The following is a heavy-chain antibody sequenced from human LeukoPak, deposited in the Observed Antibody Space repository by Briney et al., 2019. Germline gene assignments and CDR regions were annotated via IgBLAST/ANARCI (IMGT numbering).Heavy chain of an antibody. D-gene: IGHD6-19*01. Sequence: GGSLRLSCAASGLTFSNYAMSWVRQAPGKGLEWVSGISDRGGSTYYADSVKGRFTISRDNSKNTLYLQMNSLRAEDTAVYYCAKHPGYSSGWFYFDYWGQGTLVTVSS. CDR1: GLTFSNYA. CDR2: ISDRGGST. J-gene: IGHJ4*02. V-gene: IGHV3-23*01. CDR3: AKHPGYSSGWFYFDY.